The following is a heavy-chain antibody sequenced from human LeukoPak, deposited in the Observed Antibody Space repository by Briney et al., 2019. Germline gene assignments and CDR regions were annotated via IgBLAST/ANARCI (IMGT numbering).Heavy chain of an antibody. Sequence: SETLSLTCTVSGGSISSYYWSWIRQPLGKGLEWIGYIYTSGSTNYNPSLKSRVTISVDTSKNQFSLKLSSVTAADTAVYYCARQVAAAARGHFDYWGQGTLVTVSS. V-gene: IGHV4-4*09. D-gene: IGHD6-13*01. CDR3: ARQVAAAARGHFDY. J-gene: IGHJ4*02. CDR2: IYTSGST. CDR1: GGSISSYY.